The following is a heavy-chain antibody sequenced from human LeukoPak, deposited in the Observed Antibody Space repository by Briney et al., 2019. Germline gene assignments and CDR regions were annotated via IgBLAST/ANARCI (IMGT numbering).Heavy chain of an antibody. J-gene: IGHJ4*02. CDR2: ISSSSSTI. D-gene: IGHD2-2*01. Sequence: GGSLRLSCAASGFTFSSYSMNWVRQAPGKGLEWVSYISSSSSTIYHADSVKGRFTISRDNAKNSLYLQMNSLRDEDTAVYYCARVLGGYCSSTSCAAADYWGQGTLVTVSS. CDR3: ARVLGGYCSSTSCAAADY. V-gene: IGHV3-48*02. CDR1: GFTFSSYS.